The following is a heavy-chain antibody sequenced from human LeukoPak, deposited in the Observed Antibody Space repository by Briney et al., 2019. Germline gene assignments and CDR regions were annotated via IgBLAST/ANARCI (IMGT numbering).Heavy chain of an antibody. CDR1: GFTFNNYG. V-gene: IGHV3-30*02. D-gene: IGHD4-17*01. J-gene: IGHJ6*02. Sequence: GGSLRLSCAASGFTFNNYGMHWVRQAPGKGLEWVVFIHYDGSNKYYADSLKGRFTISRDNSKNMLYLQMSSLRPEDTAVYFCARGGEHDYGETFFWKPMDVWGQGTTVTVSS. CDR2: IHYDGSNK. CDR3: ARGGEHDYGETFFWKPMDV.